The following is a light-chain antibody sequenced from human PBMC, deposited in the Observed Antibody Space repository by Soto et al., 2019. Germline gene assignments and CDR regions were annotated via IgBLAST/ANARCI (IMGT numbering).Light chain of an antibody. CDR3: QQRSDWPLT. CDR1: QSVSSY. V-gene: IGKV3-11*01. J-gene: IGKJ4*01. Sequence: EIVLTQSPATLSLSPGERATLSCRASQSVSSYLAWYQQKAGQAPRLLIYDASKRATGIPPRFSGSGSATDFTLTISSIEAEDFAVYYCQQRSDWPLTFGGGTKVEIK. CDR2: DAS.